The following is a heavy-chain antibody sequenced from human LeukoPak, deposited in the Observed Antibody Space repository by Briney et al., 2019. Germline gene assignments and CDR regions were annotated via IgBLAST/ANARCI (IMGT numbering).Heavy chain of an antibody. Sequence: SETLSLTCSVSGYSISSAYYWGWIRQPPGKGLEWIGEINHSGSTNYNPSLKSRVTISVDTSKNQFSLKLSSVTAADTAVYYCARRRVRGVIGYWGQGTLVTVSS. CDR1: GYSISSAYY. J-gene: IGHJ4*02. CDR3: ARRRVRGVIGY. D-gene: IGHD3-10*01. CDR2: INHSGST. V-gene: IGHV4-38-2*01.